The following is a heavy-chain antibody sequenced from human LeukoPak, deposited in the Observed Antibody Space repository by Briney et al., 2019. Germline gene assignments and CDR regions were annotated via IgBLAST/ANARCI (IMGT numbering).Heavy chain of an antibody. CDR2: ISSSSSFI. CDR3: ARGGDDYGGNTHFDY. J-gene: IGHJ4*02. V-gene: IGHV3-21*01. CDR1: GFIFSNFG. Sequence: GGSLRLSCAASGFIFSNFGMNWVRQAPGKGLEWVSSISSSSSFIYYADSVKGRFTISRDNAKNSLYLQMNSLRAEDTAVYYCARGGDDYGGNTHFDYWGQGTLVTVSS. D-gene: IGHD4-23*01.